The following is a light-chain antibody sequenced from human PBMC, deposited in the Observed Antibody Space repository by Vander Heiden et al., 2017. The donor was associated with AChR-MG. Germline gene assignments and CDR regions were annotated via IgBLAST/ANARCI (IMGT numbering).Light chain of an antibody. CDR2: ASS. V-gene: IGKV3-20*01. CDR1: QSISSSY. J-gene: IGKJ2*01. Sequence: EIVLTQSPGTLSLSPGERSTLSCKASQSISSSYLTWYQQKPGQAPRLLIYASSSRATGIPDRFSGSGSGTDFTPTISRLDPEDFAVYYCQQFGGSPPYTFGQGTKLEIK. CDR3: QQFGGSPPYT.